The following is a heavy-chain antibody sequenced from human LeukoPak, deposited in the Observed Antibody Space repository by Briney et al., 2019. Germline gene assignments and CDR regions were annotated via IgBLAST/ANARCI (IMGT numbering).Heavy chain of an antibody. Sequence: SGTLSLTCAVSGGSISSRNWWSWVRQPPGKGLEWIGYIYYSGSTNYNPSLKSRVTISVDTSKNQFSLKLSSVTAADTAVYYCARYYLQWLARSTNWFDPWGQGTLVTVSS. CDR1: GGSISSRNW. CDR3: ARYYLQWLARSTNWFDP. J-gene: IGHJ5*02. CDR2: IYYSGST. D-gene: IGHD6-19*01. V-gene: IGHV4-4*02.